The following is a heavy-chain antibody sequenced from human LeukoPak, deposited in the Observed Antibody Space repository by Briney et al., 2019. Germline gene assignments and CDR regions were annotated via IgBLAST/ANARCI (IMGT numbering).Heavy chain of an antibody. J-gene: IGHJ6*03. V-gene: IGHV4-39*07. CDR1: GGSISSSSYY. CDR2: IYYSGSI. Sequence: TPSETLSLTCTVSGGSISSSSYYWGWIRQPPGKGLEWIGSIYYSGSIYYNPSLKSRVTISVDTSKNQFSLKLSSVTAADTAVYYCARWEDGGYCSGGSCGDYYYMDVWGKGTTVTVSS. D-gene: IGHD2-15*01. CDR3: ARWEDGGYCSGGSCGDYYYMDV.